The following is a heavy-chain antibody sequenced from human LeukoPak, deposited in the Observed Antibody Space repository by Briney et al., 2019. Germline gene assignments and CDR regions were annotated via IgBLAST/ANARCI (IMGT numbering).Heavy chain of an antibody. V-gene: IGHV1-69*13. CDR3: ASEPDCSSTSCYSFWFDP. Sequence: GASVKVSCKASGGTFSSYAISWVRQAPGQGLEWMGGIIPIFGTANYAQKFQGRVTITADESTSTAYMELSSLRSEDTAVYYCASEPDCSSTSCYSFWFDPWGQGTLVTVSS. CDR1: GGTFSSYA. J-gene: IGHJ5*02. D-gene: IGHD2-2*01. CDR2: IIPIFGTA.